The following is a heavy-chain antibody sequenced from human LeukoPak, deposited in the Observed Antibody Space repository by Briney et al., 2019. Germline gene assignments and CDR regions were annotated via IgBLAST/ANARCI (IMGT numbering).Heavy chain of an antibody. CDR3: ARDYYDSSGYYPFDY. D-gene: IGHD3-22*01. CDR2: IYPGNSDT. CDR1: GYSFTNSW. Sequence: GESLKISCKGSGYSFTNSWIGWVRQMPGKGLEWMGIIYPGNSDTRYSPSFQGQVTISADKSISTAYLQWTSLKASDTAMYYCARDYYDSSGYYPFDYWGQGTLVTVSS. V-gene: IGHV5-51*01. J-gene: IGHJ4*02.